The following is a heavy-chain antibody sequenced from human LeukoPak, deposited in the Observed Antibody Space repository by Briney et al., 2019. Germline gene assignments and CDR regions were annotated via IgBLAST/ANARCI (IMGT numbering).Heavy chain of an antibody. Sequence: SETLSLTCTVSGGSISSYHWSWVRQPPGEGLEWIGHIYYTGSTNYNPPLKSRVTISLATSKNQFSLKLSSVTAADTAVYYCTRSLGVVIHGGMDVWGQGTTVTVSS. D-gene: IGHD3-3*01. CDR2: IYYTGST. CDR3: TRSLGVVIHGGMDV. V-gene: IGHV4-59*01. J-gene: IGHJ6*02. CDR1: GGSISSYH.